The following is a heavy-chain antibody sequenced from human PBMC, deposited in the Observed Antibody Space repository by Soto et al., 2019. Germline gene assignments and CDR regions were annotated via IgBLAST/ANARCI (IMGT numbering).Heavy chain of an antibody. J-gene: IGHJ3*02. V-gene: IGHV5-51*01. D-gene: IGHD3-22*01. CDR2: MYPGDSEI. CDR3: ATGYYYDRESFSYYRDAFDI. CDR1: GYSFTSYW. Sequence: AGESLKISCKGSGYSFTSYWIGWVRQMPGKGLEWMAIMYPGDSEIRYSPSFEGQVTISADKSISTTFLQWSSLKASDTAMYYCATGYYYDRESFSYYRDAFDIWGQGTMVTVSS.